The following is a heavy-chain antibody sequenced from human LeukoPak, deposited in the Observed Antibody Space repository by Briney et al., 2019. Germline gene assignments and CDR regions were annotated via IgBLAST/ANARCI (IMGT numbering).Heavy chain of an antibody. J-gene: IGHJ6*02. V-gene: IGHV3-7*01. CDR1: GINFRGYW. CDR3: ARDGHGDGILTGYSYFGMDV. Sequence: GGSLRLSCAVSGINFRGYWMAWVRQAPGKGLEWVANMKQDGSEKYYLDSVKGRFTISRDNAKNSLYLEMNSLRVEDTAVYYCARDGHGDGILTGYSYFGMDVWGQGTTVTVSS. CDR2: MKQDGSEK. D-gene: IGHD3-9*01.